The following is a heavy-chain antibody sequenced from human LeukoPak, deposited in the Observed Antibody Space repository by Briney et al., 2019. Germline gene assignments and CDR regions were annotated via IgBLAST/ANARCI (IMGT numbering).Heavy chain of an antibody. Sequence: PSETLSLTCRLSGGSVPGHSWTWIRQSPGKGLEWVGYIDYRGNTKEHPSLKSRVYFSLDVPKNQFSLRLASVTAAETAVFFRWALYCARAGCRNWKLDGWGTGTIVTVSS. J-gene: IGHJ6*04. V-gene: IGHV4-59*02. CDR3: WALYCARAGCRNWKLDG. CDR1: GGSVPGHS. D-gene: IGHD2-21*01. CDR2: IDYRGNT.